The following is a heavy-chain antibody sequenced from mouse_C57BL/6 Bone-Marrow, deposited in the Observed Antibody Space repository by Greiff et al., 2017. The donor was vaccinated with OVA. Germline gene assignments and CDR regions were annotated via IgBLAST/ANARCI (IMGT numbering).Heavy chain of an antibody. CDR3: ARSAYNFLFAY. V-gene: IGHV1-18*01. CDR1: GYTFTDYN. Sequence: VQLHQSGPELVKPGASVKIPCKASGYTFTDYNMDWVKQSHGKSLEWIGDINPNNGGTIYNQKFKGKATLTVDKSSSTAYMELRSLTSEDTAVYYCARSAYNFLFAYWGQGTLVTVSA. D-gene: IGHD1-3*01. J-gene: IGHJ3*01. CDR2: INPNNGGT.